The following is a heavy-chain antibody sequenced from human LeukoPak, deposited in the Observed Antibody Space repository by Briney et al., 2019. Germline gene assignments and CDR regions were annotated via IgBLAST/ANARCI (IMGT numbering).Heavy chain of an antibody. D-gene: IGHD5-24*01. Sequence: GGSLKLSCAASGFTFSGSTMHWVRQASGKGLEWVGRIRSKANSYATAYAASVKGRFTISRDDSKNTAYLQVNSLKTEDTAVYYCTRGGHNNYYDGMDVWGQGTTVIVSS. J-gene: IGHJ6*02. CDR3: TRGGHNNYYDGMDV. V-gene: IGHV3-73*01. CDR1: GFTFSGST. CDR2: IRSKANSYAT.